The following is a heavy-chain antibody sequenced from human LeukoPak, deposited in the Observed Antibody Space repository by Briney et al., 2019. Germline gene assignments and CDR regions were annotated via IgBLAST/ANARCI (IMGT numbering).Heavy chain of an antibody. CDR2: ISSSGSDK. V-gene: IGHV3-48*03. J-gene: IGHJ3*02. CDR1: GFPFSDHE. Sequence: PGGSLRLSCGASGFPFSDHEMNWVRQAPGKGLEWVSYISSSGSDKYYPDSVKGRFTISRDNAKNSLYLQMNSLRAEDTAVYYCARRTSGAFAIWGQGTKVTVSS. CDR3: ARRTSGAFAI.